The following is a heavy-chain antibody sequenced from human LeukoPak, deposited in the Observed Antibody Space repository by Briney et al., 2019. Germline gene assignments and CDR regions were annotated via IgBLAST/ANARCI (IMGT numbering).Heavy chain of an antibody. J-gene: IGHJ3*02. CDR1: GFTFSNAW. CDR3: TTDRPSREVVATITGAFDI. D-gene: IGHD5-12*01. Sequence: GGSLRLSCAASGFTFSNAWMSWVRQAPGKGLEWVGRIKSKTDGGKTDYAAPVKGRFTISRDDSKNTLYLQMNSLKTEDTAVYYCTTDRPSREVVATITGAFDIWGQGTMVTVSS. V-gene: IGHV3-15*01. CDR2: IKSKTDGGKT.